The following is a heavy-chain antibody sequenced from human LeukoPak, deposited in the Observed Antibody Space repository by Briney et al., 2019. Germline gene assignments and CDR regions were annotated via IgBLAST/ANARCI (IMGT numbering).Heavy chain of an antibody. V-gene: IGHV4-59*08. CDR1: GDSIASFY. Sequence: SETLSLTCSVFGDSIASFYWSWIRQAPGRRLEWLGNIYFGGGTNYNPSLQGRLTVSLDPSNNQFLLRINSVTAADTAVYYCARHGRDKASRSQGDAFDLWGQGTMVIVSS. D-gene: IGHD3-16*01. J-gene: IGHJ3*01. CDR2: IYFGGGT. CDR3: ARHGRDKASRSQGDAFDL.